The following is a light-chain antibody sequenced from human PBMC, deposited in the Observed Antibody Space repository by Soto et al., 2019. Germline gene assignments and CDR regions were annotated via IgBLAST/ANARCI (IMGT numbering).Light chain of an antibody. Sequence: EIGITPSPAPLFVSPGEGAPLSCRASQSVRTKLAWYQQKAGQAPRLLIYGASARATGVSDRFSGSGSGTEYTLTISSLQSEDFAVYYCQQYDTWPSITFGQGTRLEI. CDR3: QQYDTWPSIT. V-gene: IGKV3-15*01. J-gene: IGKJ5*01. CDR1: QSVRTK. CDR2: GAS.